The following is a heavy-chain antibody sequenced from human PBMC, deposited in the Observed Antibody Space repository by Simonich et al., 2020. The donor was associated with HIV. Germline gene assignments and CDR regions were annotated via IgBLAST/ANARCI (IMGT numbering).Heavy chain of an antibody. CDR2: INYRGST. J-gene: IGHJ3*02. CDR3: ASLWGNAFDI. V-gene: IGHV4-61*05. Sequence: QVQLQESGPGLVKPSETLSLPCTVSGGSISSSSYYWGWIRQPPGKVLEWIGYINYRGSTNYNPSLKSRVTISVDTSKNQFSLKLSSVTAADTAVYYCASLWGNAFDIWGQGTMVTVSS. D-gene: IGHD3-16*01. CDR1: GGSISSSSYY.